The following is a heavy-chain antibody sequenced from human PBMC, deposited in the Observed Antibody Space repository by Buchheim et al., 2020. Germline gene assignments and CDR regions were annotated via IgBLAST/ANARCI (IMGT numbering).Heavy chain of an antibody. V-gene: IGHV3-13*04. D-gene: IGHD1-7*01. CDR3: SRGAGELELRTMDV. J-gene: IGHJ6*02. Sequence: EVQRVESGGGLVEPGGSLRLSCAASGFTFSNYEMHWVRQVIGKGLEWVSTIGVGGDTYYPGSVKGRFTISRENAKNSLYLQMNSLRAGDTAVYYCSRGAGELELRTMDVWGQGTT. CDR1: GFTFSNYE. CDR2: IGVGGDT.